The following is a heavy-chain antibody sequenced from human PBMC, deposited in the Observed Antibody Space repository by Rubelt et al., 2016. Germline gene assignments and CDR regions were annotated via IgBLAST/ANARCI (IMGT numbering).Heavy chain of an antibody. CDR2: INQDGSEK. Sequence: GLVQPGGSLRICCAGSGFIFSKYWMSWVRQAPGKGLEWVANINQDGSEKKYVDSVKGRFTISRDNAKNSLFLQMSSLRAEDTAVYYCARAPQVYCSYGLEVWGQGTTVTVSS. V-gene: IGHV3-7*03. J-gene: IGHJ6*02. D-gene: IGHD5/OR15-5a*01. CDR1: GFIFSKYW. CDR3: ARAPQVYCSYGLEV.